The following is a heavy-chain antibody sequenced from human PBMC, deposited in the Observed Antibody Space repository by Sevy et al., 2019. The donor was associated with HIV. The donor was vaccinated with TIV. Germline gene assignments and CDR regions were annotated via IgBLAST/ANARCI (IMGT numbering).Heavy chain of an antibody. J-gene: IGHJ1*01. V-gene: IGHV3-30*18. CDR1: GFTFSSYV. D-gene: IGHD3-10*01. Sequence: GGSLRLSCAASGFTFSSYVIHWVRQTPGKGLEWVAAISYDGNNKYYADSVKGRFTVSRDNSKNTLYAQMNSLRAEDTAVYYCAKDHNLWSEGGFLHHWGQGTLVTVSS. CDR2: ISYDGNNK. CDR3: AKDHNLWSEGGFLHH.